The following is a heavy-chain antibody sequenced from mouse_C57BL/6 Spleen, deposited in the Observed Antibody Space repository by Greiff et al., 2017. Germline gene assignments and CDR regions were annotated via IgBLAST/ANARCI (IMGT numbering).Heavy chain of an antibody. Sequence: VQLKQPGAELVKPGASVKLSCKASGYTFTSYWITWVKQRPGQGLEWIGDIYPGNGGTNYNEKFKSKATLTVDTSSLPAYIHLSRLTSEDSQVLYCARKLDYWGQGTSLTVSA. CDR3: ARKLDY. CDR1: GYTFTSYW. J-gene: IGHJ2*02. CDR2: IYPGNGGT. V-gene: IGHV1-55*01.